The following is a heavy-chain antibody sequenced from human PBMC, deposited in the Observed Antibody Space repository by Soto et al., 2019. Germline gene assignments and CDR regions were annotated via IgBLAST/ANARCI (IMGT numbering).Heavy chain of an antibody. CDR1: EGTFSSFA. J-gene: IGHJ6*02. CDR3: ARVGYFTGASVFFTGGLGAMDV. Sequence: QVQLVQSGAEVKKPGSSVRVSCKTSEGTFSSFAVSWVRQAPGQVFEWMGGIIPLFDTINYAQKLQGRVTLTAEKSTYTACMELSTLTPEDTALYCCARVGYFTGASVFFTGGLGAMDVWGQATTVTVTS. V-gene: IGHV1-69*06. D-gene: IGHD2-8*02. CDR2: IIPLFDTI.